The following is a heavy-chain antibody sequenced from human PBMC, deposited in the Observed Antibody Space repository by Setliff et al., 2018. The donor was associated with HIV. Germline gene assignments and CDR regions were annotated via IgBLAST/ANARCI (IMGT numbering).Heavy chain of an antibody. CDR2: IYHSGST. V-gene: IGHV4-38-2*01. J-gene: IGHJ4*02. CDR1: GYSISNGYY. Sequence: PSETLSLTCALSGYSISNGYYWGWIRQPSGKGLEWIGSIYHSGSTFYNPSLRSRVTISVDTSQDQFPLMLTSVSAADTAVYYFAARNSGNPTRHFDYWGKRTLVTVSS. CDR3: AARNSGNPTRHFDY. D-gene: IGHD3-10*01.